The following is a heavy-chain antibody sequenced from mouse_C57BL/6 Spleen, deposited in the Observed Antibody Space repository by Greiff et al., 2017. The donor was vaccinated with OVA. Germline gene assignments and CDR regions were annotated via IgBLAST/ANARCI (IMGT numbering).Heavy chain of an antibody. CDR3: ARYDIPRGFAY. CDR2: INPNNGGT. J-gene: IGHJ3*01. CDR1: GYTFTDYY. V-gene: IGHV1-26*01. D-gene: IGHD2-3*01. Sequence: EVQLQQSGPELVKPGASVKISCKASGYTFTDYYMNWVKQSHGKSLEWIGDINPNNGGTSYNQKFKGKATLTVDKSSSTAYMELRSLTSEDSAVYYCARYDIPRGFAYWGQGTLVTVSA.